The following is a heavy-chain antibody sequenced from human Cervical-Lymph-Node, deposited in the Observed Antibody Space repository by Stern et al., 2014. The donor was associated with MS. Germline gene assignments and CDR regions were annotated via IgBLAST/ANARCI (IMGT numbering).Heavy chain of an antibody. V-gene: IGHV3-23*04. CDR3: AKSKAIVVVPAAPPINWFDP. D-gene: IGHD2-2*01. J-gene: IGHJ5*02. Sequence: EGQLAESGGGLVQPGGPLRLSCAASGFTFSSYAMSWVRQAPGKGMDWVSALSGSGGSTYYADSVKGRFTISRDNSKNTLYLQMNSLRAEDTAVYYCAKSKAIVVVPAAPPINWFDPWGQGTLVTVSS. CDR1: GFTFSSYA. CDR2: LSGSGGST.